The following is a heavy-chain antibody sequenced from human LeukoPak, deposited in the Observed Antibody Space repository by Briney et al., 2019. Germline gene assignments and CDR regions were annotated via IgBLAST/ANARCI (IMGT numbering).Heavy chain of an antibody. V-gene: IGHV1-69*05. CDR1: GGTFTSHT. Sequence: SVKVSCKASGGTFTSHTITWVRQASGQGLEWMGGTIPFLGAAHTAQKFQGRVTITTDESTDTAYLELSSLRSEDTAVYYRATDRNLEDCRSSSCYGVWAFNVWGQGTMVTVSS. J-gene: IGHJ3*01. D-gene: IGHD2-2*01. CDR3: ATDRNLEDCRSSSCYGVWAFNV. CDR2: TIPFLGAA.